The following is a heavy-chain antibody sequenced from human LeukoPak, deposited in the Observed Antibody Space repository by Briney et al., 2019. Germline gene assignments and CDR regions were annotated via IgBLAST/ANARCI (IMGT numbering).Heavy chain of an antibody. J-gene: IGHJ4*02. CDR1: GFTFNRNA. CDR2: IGGSGDKT. V-gene: IGHV3-23*01. CDR3: VRRGDASSGWGDHDF. D-gene: IGHD6-19*01. Sequence: GGSLRLSCAASGFTFNRNAISWVRQAPGKGLEWVSTIGGSGDKTFYADSVKGRFTISRDNPKNMVHLQMNSLTGEDTALYYCVRRGDASSGWGDHDFWGQGALVTVSS.